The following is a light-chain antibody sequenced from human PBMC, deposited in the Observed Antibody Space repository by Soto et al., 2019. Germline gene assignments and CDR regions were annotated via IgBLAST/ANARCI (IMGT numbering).Light chain of an antibody. V-gene: IGLV4-69*02. J-gene: IGLJ3*02. CDR1: SGHSRYA. CDR2: LNSDGSH. Sequence: QSVLTQSPSASASLGASVKLTCTLSSGHSRYAIAWHQQQPEKGPRYLMKLNSDGSHSKGDGIPDRFSGSSSGAERYLTISSLQSEDEADYYCQTWGTGFWVFGGGTKLTVL. CDR3: QTWGTGFWV.